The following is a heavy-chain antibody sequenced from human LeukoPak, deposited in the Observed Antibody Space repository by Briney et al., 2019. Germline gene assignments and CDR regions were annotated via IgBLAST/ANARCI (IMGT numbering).Heavy chain of an antibody. CDR1: GLTLSIYG. V-gene: IGHV3-30*02. D-gene: IGHD1-26*01. Sequence: SGGSLRLSCAASGLTLSIYGMHWVRQAPGKGLEWVAFIRYDGSNKYYADSVKGRFTISRDNSKNTLYLQMNSLRAEDTAVYYCAKDPSIVGAPCGQGTLVTVSS. J-gene: IGHJ5*02. CDR3: AKDPSIVGAP. CDR2: IRYDGSNK.